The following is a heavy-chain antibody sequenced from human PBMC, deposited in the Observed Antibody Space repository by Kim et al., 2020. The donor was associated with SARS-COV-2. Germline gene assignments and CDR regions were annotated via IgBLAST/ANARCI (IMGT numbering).Heavy chain of an antibody. J-gene: IGHJ4*02. CDR2: IDYSGST. D-gene: IGHD3-10*01. CDR3: ARQLGWFGEFRDY. CDR1: GGSVSSSTYY. Sequence: SETLSLTCTVSGGSVSSSTYYWGWIRQPPGKGLEWIGSIDYSGSTYYNPSLKSRLTISIDTSKNQFSLKLSSVTAADTAVYYCARQLGWFGEFRDYWGQGTLVTVSS. V-gene: IGHV4-39*01.